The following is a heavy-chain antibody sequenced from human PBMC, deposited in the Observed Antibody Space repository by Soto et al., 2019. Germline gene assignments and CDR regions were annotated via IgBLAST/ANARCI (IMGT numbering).Heavy chain of an antibody. Sequence: SETLSLTCTVSGGSISSYYWSWIRQSAGKGLEWIGHIYISGTTMYNPSLKSRVTMSVDPPKNQLSLKLTSVTAADTAVYYCARINGGSPDFWGQGTLVTVSS. CDR2: IYISGTT. D-gene: IGHD2-15*01. CDR1: GGSISSYY. J-gene: IGHJ4*02. V-gene: IGHV4-4*07. CDR3: ARINGGSPDF.